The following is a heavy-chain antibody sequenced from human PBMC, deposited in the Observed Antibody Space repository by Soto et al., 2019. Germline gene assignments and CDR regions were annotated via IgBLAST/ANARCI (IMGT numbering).Heavy chain of an antibody. CDR3: ARRVVPAALGL. Sequence: QVQLQQWGAGLLKPSETLSLTCAVYGGSFSGYYWSWIRQHPGKGLEWIGEIHLAGSTKYNPSLKGRVTISLDTSKNQFSLKLTSVTAADTAVYYCARRVVPAALGLWGRGTLVTVSS. CDR2: IHLAGST. J-gene: IGHJ2*01. CDR1: GGSFSGYY. D-gene: IGHD2-2*01. V-gene: IGHV4-34*01.